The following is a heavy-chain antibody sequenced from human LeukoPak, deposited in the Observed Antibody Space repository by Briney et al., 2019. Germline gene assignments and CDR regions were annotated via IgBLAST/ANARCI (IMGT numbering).Heavy chain of an antibody. CDR1: AFSVGSNF. D-gene: IGHD1-26*01. Sequence: GGSLRLSCVDSAFSVGSNFMSWVRQAPGKGLEWVSVIYTGGSTYSADSVKGRFAISRDYSENTVYLQMNSLRVEDTAVYYCAKGRSDSYYDAFDIWGQGTMVTVSS. J-gene: IGHJ3*02. CDR2: IYTGGST. V-gene: IGHV3-66*01. CDR3: AKGRSDSYYDAFDI.